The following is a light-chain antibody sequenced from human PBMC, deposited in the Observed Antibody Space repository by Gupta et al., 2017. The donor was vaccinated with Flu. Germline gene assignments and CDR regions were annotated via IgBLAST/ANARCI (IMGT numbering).Light chain of an antibody. J-gene: IGKJ1*01. CDR3: QHYNNWPVT. CDR2: GAS. CDR1: LSVGSN. V-gene: IGKV3-15*01. Sequence: PGTLSVSSGERGTLSCRASLSVGSNVAWYQQKPGQAPRLLTYGASIRATGITAKFSGRGFGTEFTLTISSLQSEDLAIYYCQHYNNWPVTFGQGTKVEIK.